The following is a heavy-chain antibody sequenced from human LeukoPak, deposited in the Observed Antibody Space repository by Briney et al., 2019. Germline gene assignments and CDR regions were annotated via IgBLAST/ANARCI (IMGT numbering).Heavy chain of an antibody. CDR1: GYTFTSYG. CDR3: ARHQYYDFWSGFFMWYYFDY. CDR2: ISAYNGNT. D-gene: IGHD3-3*01. V-gene: IGHV1-18*01. J-gene: IGHJ4*02. Sequence: GASVKVSCKASGYTFTSYGISWVRQAPGQGLEWMGWISAYNGNTNYAQKLQGRVTMTTDTSTSTAYMELRSLRSDDTAVYYCARHQYYDFWSGFFMWYYFDYWGQGTLATVSS.